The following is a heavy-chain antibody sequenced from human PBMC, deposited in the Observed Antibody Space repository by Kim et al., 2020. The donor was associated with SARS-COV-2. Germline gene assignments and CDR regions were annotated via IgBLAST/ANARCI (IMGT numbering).Heavy chain of an antibody. Sequence: GGSLRLSCAASGFTVSSNHMSWVRQAPGKGLEWVSVIYSGGSTYHADFVKGRFTISRDNSKITLYLQMNSLRGEDTAVYYCARDLRDYDRRRFDLWGRGT. CDR1: GFTVSSNH. J-gene: IGHJ2*01. CDR3: ARDLRDYDRRRFDL. V-gene: IGHV3-66*01. D-gene: IGHD3-22*01. CDR2: IYSGGST.